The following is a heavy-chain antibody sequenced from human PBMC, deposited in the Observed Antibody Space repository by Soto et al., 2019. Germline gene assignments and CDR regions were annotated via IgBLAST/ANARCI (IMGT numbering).Heavy chain of an antibody. J-gene: IGHJ5*02. CDR1: GGSINSGDYY. Sequence: SETLSLTCTVSGGSINSGDYYWTWDRQPPGKGLEWIGYIYYDGNSQHNPSLKSRVTMSIDTSKNQFSLNLSSVTAADTAVYYCARDRRWLPRGPNNWLDLWGQGTQVTVSS. D-gene: IGHD5-12*01. CDR3: ARDRRWLPRGPNNWLDL. V-gene: IGHV4-30-4*01. CDR2: IYYDGNS.